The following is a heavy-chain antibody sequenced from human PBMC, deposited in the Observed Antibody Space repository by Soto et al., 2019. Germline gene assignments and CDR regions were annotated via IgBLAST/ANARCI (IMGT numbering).Heavy chain of an antibody. D-gene: IGHD6-13*01. CDR2: ISGSSTYA. CDR3: AREATGNGMDV. J-gene: IGHJ6*02. CDR1: GLTFSDYY. V-gene: IGHV3-11*06. Sequence: QGQLVESGGGLVKPGGSLRLSCAASGLTFSDYYMSWIRQAPGEGLEWVSYISGSSTYADYADSVKGRFTISRDNARNSLYLQMNTLRAEDTAVYYCAREATGNGMDVWGQGTTVTGSS.